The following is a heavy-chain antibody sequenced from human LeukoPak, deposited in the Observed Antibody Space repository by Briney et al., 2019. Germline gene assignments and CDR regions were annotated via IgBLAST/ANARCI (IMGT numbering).Heavy chain of an antibody. CDR1: GFTFSSYG. V-gene: IGHV3-30*18. CDR3: AKADYYDSSGYYRVDY. D-gene: IGHD3-22*01. J-gene: IGHJ4*02. Sequence: GRSLRLSCAASGFTFSSYGMHWVRQAPGKGLEWVAVISYDGSNKYYADSVKGRFTISRDNSKNTLYLQMNSLRAVDTDVYYCAKADYYDSSGYYRVDYWGQGTLVTVSS. CDR2: ISYDGSNK.